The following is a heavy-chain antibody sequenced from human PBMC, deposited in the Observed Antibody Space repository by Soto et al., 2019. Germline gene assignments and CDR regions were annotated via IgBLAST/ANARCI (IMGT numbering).Heavy chain of an antibody. CDR1: GFTFSSYG. CDR2: IWYDGSNK. J-gene: IGHJ6*02. CDR3: ARDRGCSGGSCRNYYYYGMDV. Sequence: PGGSLRLSCAASGFTFSSYGMHWVRQAPGKGLEWVAVIWYDGSNKYYADSVKGRFTISRDNSKNTLYLQMNSLRAEDTAVYYCARDRGCSGGSCRNYYYYGMDVWGQGTKVTVSS. V-gene: IGHV3-33*01. D-gene: IGHD2-15*01.